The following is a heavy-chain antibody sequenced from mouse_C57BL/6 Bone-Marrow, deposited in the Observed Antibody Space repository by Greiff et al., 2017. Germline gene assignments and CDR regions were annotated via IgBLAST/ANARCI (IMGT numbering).Heavy chain of an antibody. CDR3: AREGTTGEGYFDV. CDR2: IDPSDSYT. CDR1: GYTFTSYW. D-gene: IGHD1-1*01. Sequence: QVQLQQPGAELVMPGASVKLSCKASGYTFTSYWMHWVQQRPGQGLEWIGEIDPSDSYTNYNQKFKGKSTLTVAKSSSTAYMQISSLTSEDSAVYYCAREGTTGEGYFDVWGTGTTVTV. J-gene: IGHJ1*03. V-gene: IGHV1-69*01.